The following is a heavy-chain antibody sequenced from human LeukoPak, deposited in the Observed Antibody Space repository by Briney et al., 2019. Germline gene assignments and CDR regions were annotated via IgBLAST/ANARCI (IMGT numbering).Heavy chain of an antibody. CDR2: INAGNGNT. CDR3: ARAPPHYYYGSGEDAFDI. D-gene: IGHD3-10*01. J-gene: IGHJ3*02. V-gene: IGHV1-3*01. Sequence: ASVKVSCKASGYTFTSYAMHWVRQAPGQRLEWMGWINAGNGNTKYSQKFQGRVTITRDTSASTAYMELSSLRSEDTAVYYCARAPPHYYYGSGEDAFDIWGQGTMATVSS. CDR1: GYTFTSYA.